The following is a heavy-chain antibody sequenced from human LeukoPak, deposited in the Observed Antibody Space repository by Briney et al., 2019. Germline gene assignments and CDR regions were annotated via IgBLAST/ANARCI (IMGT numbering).Heavy chain of an antibody. V-gene: IGHV3-21*01. D-gene: IGHD1-1*01. CDR3: AREVQLERLLDYYYGMDV. J-gene: IGHJ6*02. CDR1: GFTFSSYS. CDR2: ISSSSSYI. Sequence: PGGSLRLSCAASGFTFSSYSMNWVRQAPGKGLEWVSSISSSSSYIYYADSVKGRFTISRDNAKNSLYLQMNSLRDEDTAVYYCAREVQLERLLDYYYGMDVWGQGTTVTVSS.